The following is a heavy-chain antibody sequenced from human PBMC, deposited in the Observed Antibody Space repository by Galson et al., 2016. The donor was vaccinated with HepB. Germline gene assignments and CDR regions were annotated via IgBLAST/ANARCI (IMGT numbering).Heavy chain of an antibody. D-gene: IGHD3-22*01. CDR3: TTPTEFVWDHDISNYGTEY. V-gene: IGHV3-15*01. Sequence: SLRLSCAASGFTFSSAWMSWVRQAPGKGLEYIGRIKSKDDGGTTDCTAPVKGRFIISRDDSRNTLYLQMNSLKSEDTAVYYCTTPTEFVWDHDISNYGTEYWGQGTQVTVSS. CDR2: IKSKDDGGTT. J-gene: IGHJ4*02. CDR1: GFTFSSAW.